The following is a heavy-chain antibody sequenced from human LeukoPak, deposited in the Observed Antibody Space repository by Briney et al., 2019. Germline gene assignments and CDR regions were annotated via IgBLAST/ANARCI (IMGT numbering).Heavy chain of an antibody. CDR3: ARDGVYDILTGYYRAFDY. Sequence: ASVKVSCKASGYTFTGHYIHWVRQAPGQGLECMGWINPNNGGTNYAQKFQGRVTMTRDTSISTAYMELSRLRSDDTAVYYCARDGVYDILTGYYRAFDYWGQGTLVTVSS. CDR1: GYTFTGHY. CDR2: INPNNGGT. D-gene: IGHD3-9*01. J-gene: IGHJ4*02. V-gene: IGHV1-2*02.